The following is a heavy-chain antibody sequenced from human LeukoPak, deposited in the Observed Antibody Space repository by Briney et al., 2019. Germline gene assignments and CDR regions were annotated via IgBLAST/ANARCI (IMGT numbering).Heavy chain of an antibody. V-gene: IGHV4-31*03. CDR2: IYYSGST. CDR3: ARGSEWCMLRRSCNWFDP. D-gene: IGHD2-8*02. Sequence: PSETLSLTCTVSGGSISSGGYYWSWIRQHPGKGPEWIGYIYYSGSTYYNPSLKSRVTISVDTSKNQFSLKLSSVTAADTAVYYCARGSEWCMLRRSCNWFDPWGQGTLVTVSS. CDR1: GGSISSGGYY. J-gene: IGHJ5*02.